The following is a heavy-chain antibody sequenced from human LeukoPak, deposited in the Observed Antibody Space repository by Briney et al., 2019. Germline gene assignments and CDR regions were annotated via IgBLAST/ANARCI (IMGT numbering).Heavy chain of an antibody. V-gene: IGHV4-34*01. D-gene: IGHD6-13*01. CDR1: GGPFSGYY. Sequence: SETLSLTCAVYGGPFSGYYWSWIRQPPGKGLEWIGEINHSGSTNYNPSLKSRVTISVDTSKNQFSLKLSSVTAADTAVYYCASLVAAGTRDWFDPWGQGTLVTVSS. CDR2: INHSGST. CDR3: ASLVAAGTRDWFDP. J-gene: IGHJ5*02.